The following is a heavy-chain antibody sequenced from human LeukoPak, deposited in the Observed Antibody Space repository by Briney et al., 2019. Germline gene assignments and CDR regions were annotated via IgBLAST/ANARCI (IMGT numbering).Heavy chain of an antibody. D-gene: IGHD3-22*01. CDR1: GFTFSSYA. J-gene: IGHJ4*02. V-gene: IGHV3-23*01. Sequence: PGGSLRLSCAASGFTFSSYAMSWVRQAPGKGLEWVSAISGSGGNTYYADSVKGRFTISRDNSKNTLYLQMGSLRAEDMAVYYCAREFGGSGYYPPYFDYWGQGTLVTVSS. CDR2: ISGSGGNT. CDR3: AREFGGSGYYPPYFDY.